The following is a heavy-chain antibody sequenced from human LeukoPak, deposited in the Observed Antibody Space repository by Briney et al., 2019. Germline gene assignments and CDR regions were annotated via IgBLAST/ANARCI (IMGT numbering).Heavy chain of an antibody. CDR2: ISSSSSYT. CDR1: GFTFSDYY. CDR3: ARSLGNGWYVDY. D-gene: IGHD6-19*01. Sequence: GGSLRLSCAASGFTFSDYYMSWIRQAPGKGLEWVSYISSSSSYTNYADSVKGRFTISRDNAKNSLYLQMNSLRAEDTAVYYCARSLGNGWYVDYWGQGTLVTVSS. J-gene: IGHJ4*02. V-gene: IGHV3-11*06.